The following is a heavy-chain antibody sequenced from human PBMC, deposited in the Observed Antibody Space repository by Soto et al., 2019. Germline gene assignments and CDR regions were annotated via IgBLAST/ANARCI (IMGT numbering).Heavy chain of an antibody. CDR2: ISWDGGST. J-gene: IGHJ6*02. D-gene: IGHD4-4*01. CDR1: GFTFDDYT. V-gene: IGHV3-43*01. Sequence: GGSLRLSCAASGFTFDDYTMHWVRQAPGKGLEWVSLISWDGGSTYYADSVKGRFTISRDNSKNSLYLQMNSLRTEDTALYYCAKDKGGFYSNPLGMDVWGQGTTVTVSS. CDR3: AKDKGGFYSNPLGMDV.